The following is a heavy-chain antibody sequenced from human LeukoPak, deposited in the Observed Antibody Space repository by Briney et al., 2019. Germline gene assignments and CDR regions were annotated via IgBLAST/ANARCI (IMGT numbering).Heavy chain of an antibody. Sequence: SETLSLTCTVSGGSISSYYWSWIRQPAGKGLEWIGRIYTSGSTNYNPSLKSRVTMSVDTSKNQFSLKLSSVTAADTAVYYCARDGTYCTNGVCYANWFDPRGQGTLVTVSS. J-gene: IGHJ5*02. V-gene: IGHV4-4*07. CDR2: IYTSGST. CDR3: ARDGTYCTNGVCYANWFDP. D-gene: IGHD2-8*01. CDR1: GGSISSYY.